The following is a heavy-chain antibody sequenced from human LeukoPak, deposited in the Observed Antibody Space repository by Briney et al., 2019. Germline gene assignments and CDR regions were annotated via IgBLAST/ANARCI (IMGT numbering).Heavy chain of an antibody. Sequence: SETLSLTCTVSGGSISSYYWSWIRQPPGKGLEWIGSISYSGSTNYNPSLESRVTISVDTSKNQISLKLSSVTAADTAIYYCARAPERWYSYGSYTYYYMDVWGKGTTVTVSS. CDR1: GGSISSYY. V-gene: IGHV4-59*01. J-gene: IGHJ6*03. CDR3: ARAPERWYSYGSYTYYYMDV. D-gene: IGHD5-18*01. CDR2: ISYSGST.